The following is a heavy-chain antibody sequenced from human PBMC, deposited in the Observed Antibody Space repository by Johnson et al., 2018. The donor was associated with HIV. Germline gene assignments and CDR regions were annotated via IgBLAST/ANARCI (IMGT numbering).Heavy chain of an antibody. D-gene: IGHD2-2*01. J-gene: IGHJ3*01. CDR1: GFNFSNSG. Sequence: QVQLVESGGGVVQPGRSLRLSCAASGFNFSNSGMHWVRQAPGKGLEWVAFIRYDGNSKYYADSKQGRFAISRDNSKNTVYLQMNNLRADDTAVYYCAKVGSSSCYARTRLCAFDVWGQGTMVTVSS. V-gene: IGHV3-30*02. CDR3: AKVGSSSCYARTRLCAFDV. CDR2: IRYDGNSK.